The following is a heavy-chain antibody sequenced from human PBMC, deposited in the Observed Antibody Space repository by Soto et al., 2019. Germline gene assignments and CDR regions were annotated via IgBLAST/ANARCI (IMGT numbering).Heavy chain of an antibody. V-gene: IGHV3-30*18. CDR2: ISYDGSYQ. CDR1: GFAFNKFG. CDR3: AKGGEVGGVLGDH. Sequence: QVQLVESGGGVVQPGTSLRLSCEASGFAFNKFGMHWVRQAPGKGLEWVAFISYDGSYQYYADSVQGRLTIPRDNSMNTLNMQLNSLGREDTAVYYCAKGGEVGGVLGDHWGQGTLVTVSS. J-gene: IGHJ4*02. D-gene: IGHD1-26*01.